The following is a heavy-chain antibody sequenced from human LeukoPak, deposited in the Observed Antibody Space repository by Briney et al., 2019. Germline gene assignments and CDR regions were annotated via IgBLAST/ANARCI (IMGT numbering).Heavy chain of an antibody. CDR2: IYPGDSHT. V-gene: IGHV5-51*01. D-gene: IGHD4-23*01. Sequence: GESLKISCKGSGYSFTSYWIGWVRQMPGKGLEWMGIIYPGDSHTRYSPSFQGQVTISVDKSISTAYLQWSSLRASDTAMYYCATTFYGGNSLNFDYWGQGTLVIVSS. CDR3: ATTFYGGNSLNFDY. CDR1: GYSFTSYW. J-gene: IGHJ4*02.